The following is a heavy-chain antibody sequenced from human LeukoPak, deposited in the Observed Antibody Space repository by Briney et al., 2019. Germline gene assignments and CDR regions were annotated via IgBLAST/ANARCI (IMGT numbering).Heavy chain of an antibody. CDR1: GFTFSNYW. CDR3: AREVTPYY. J-gene: IGHJ4*02. V-gene: IGHV3-7*01. D-gene: IGHD2-21*02. Sequence: GGSLRLSCVASGFTFSNYWMSWVRQAPGKGLEWVANIKQDGSEKYYVDSVKGRFTISRDNAKSSLYLQMNSLRAEDTAVYYCAREVTPYYWGQGTLVTVSS. CDR2: IKQDGSEK.